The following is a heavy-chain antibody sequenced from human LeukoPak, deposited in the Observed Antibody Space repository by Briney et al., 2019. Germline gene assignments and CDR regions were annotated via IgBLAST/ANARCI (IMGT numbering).Heavy chain of an antibody. CDR1: GYSFTSYW. D-gene: IGHD2-2*02. V-gene: IGHV5-51*01. CDR3: SRQGCTTTSCHTIDS. CDR2: IYPCDSDT. Sequence: GEALKISCKGSGYSFTSYWIGWVRRMPGKGLEWMGIIYPCDSDTRYSPSFQGQVTISADKSISTAYLQWSSLKASDTAMYYCSRQGCTTTSCHTIDSWGQGTLVTVSS. J-gene: IGHJ4*02.